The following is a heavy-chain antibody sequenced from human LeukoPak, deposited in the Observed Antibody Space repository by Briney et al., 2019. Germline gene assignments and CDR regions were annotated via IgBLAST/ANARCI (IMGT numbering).Heavy chain of an antibody. CDR2: IRHDGSNK. CDR3: ARDSRVVGYSYGSSPTYYYYYYMDV. Sequence: PGGSLRLSCAASGFTFSSYGMHWVRQAPGKGLEWVAFIRHDGSNKYYADFVKGRFTISRDNSKNTLYLQVNSLRSDDTAVYYCARDSRVVGYSYGSSPTYYYYYYMDVWGKGTTVTVSS. J-gene: IGHJ6*03. CDR1: GFTFSSYG. D-gene: IGHD5-18*01. V-gene: IGHV3-30*02.